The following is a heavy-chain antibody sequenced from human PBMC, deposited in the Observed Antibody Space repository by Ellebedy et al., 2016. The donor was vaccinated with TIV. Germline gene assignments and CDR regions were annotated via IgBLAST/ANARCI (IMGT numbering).Heavy chain of an antibody. Sequence: AASVKVSCKASGGTFSSYAISWVRQAPGQGLEWMGRIIPILGIANYAQKFQGRVTITADKSTSTAYMELSSLRSEDTAVYYCARDLGYSYGHYGMDVWGQGTTVTVSS. CDR3: ARDLGYSYGHYGMDV. CDR2: IIPILGIA. CDR1: GGTFSSYA. V-gene: IGHV1-69*04. J-gene: IGHJ6*02. D-gene: IGHD5-18*01.